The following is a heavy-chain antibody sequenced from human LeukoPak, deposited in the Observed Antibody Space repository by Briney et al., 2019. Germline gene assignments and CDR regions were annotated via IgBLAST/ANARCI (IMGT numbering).Heavy chain of an antibody. Sequence: GGSLRLSCAASGFTFSDYYMTWIRQAPGRGLEWVSYISGVYDNIYYGDSVKGRFTISRDNAENSVYLQMSSLRADDTAVYYCARGGAHGMDVWGQGTTVTVSS. D-gene: IGHD1-26*01. CDR1: GFTFSDYY. J-gene: IGHJ6*02. CDR3: ARGGAHGMDV. CDR2: ISGVYDNI. V-gene: IGHV3-11*01.